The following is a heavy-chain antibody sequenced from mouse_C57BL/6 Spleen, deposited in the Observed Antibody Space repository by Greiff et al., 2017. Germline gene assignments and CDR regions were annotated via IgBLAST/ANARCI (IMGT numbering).Heavy chain of an antibody. J-gene: IGHJ3*01. D-gene: IGHD2-4*01. CDR1: GYTFTDYE. CDR3: TRSRIYYDYDTWFAY. Sequence: VQLQQSGAELVRPGASVTLSCKASGYTFTDYEMHWVKQTPVHGLEWIGALDPETGGTAYNQKFKGKAILTADKSSSTAYMERRSLTSEDSAVYYCTRSRIYYDYDTWFAYWGQGTLVTVSA. V-gene: IGHV1-15*01. CDR2: LDPETGGT.